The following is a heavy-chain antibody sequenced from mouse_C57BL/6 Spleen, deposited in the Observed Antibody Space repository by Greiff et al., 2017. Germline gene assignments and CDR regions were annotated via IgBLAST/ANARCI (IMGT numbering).Heavy chain of an antibody. D-gene: IGHD2-10*02. V-gene: IGHV5-12*01. CDR2: ISNGGGST. CDR1: GFTFSDYY. CDR3: ARQGYGNYAMDY. Sequence: EVKLMESGGGLVQPGGSLKLSCAASGFTFSDYYMYWVRQTPEKRLEWVAYISNGGGSTYYPDTVKGRFTISRDNAKNTLDLQMSRLKSEDTAMYYCARQGYGNYAMDYWGQGTSVTVSS. J-gene: IGHJ4*01.